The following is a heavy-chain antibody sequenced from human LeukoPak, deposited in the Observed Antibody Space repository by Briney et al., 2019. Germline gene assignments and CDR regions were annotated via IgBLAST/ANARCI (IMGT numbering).Heavy chain of an antibody. Sequence: GGSLRLSCAASGFTFSDYYMSWIRQAPGKGLEWVSYISSSGGTIYYADSVKGRFTISRDNAKNSLYLQMTSLRAEDTAVYSCARERFRGSFWTRFDFWGQGSLVTVSS. J-gene: IGHJ4*02. CDR1: GFTFSDYY. CDR2: ISSSGGTI. V-gene: IGHV3-11*01. CDR3: ARERFRGSFWTRFDF. D-gene: IGHD1-26*01.